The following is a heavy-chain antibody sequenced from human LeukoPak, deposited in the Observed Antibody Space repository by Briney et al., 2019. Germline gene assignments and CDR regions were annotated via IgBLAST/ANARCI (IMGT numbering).Heavy chain of an antibody. CDR2: IIPIFGTA. V-gene: IGHV1-69*05. CDR3: ARAPGDGYNYAGNPRELKDSLQASPDHWYFDL. D-gene: IGHD5-24*01. CDR1: GGTFSSYA. Sequence: SVKVSCKASGGTFSSYAISWVRQAPGQGLELMGGIIPIFGTANYGQKFQGRVTITTDESTSTAYMELSSLRSEDTAVYYCARAPGDGYNYAGNPRELKDSLQASPDHWYFDLWGRGTLVTVSS. J-gene: IGHJ2*01.